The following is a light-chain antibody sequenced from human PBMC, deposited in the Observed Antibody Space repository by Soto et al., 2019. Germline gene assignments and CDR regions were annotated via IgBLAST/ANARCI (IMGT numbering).Light chain of an antibody. CDR3: QQSYDPPPT. Sequence: DIQLTQSPASLSAHVLDRVIITCRSSQNIGPFLNWYQQKQGKAPNLLIYAVSKLQTGVPSRYSGSGSGTDFTLTISSLQPADFATYFCQQSYDPPPTFGQGTKVDIK. J-gene: IGKJ1*01. CDR2: AVS. V-gene: IGKV1-39*01. CDR1: QNIGPF.